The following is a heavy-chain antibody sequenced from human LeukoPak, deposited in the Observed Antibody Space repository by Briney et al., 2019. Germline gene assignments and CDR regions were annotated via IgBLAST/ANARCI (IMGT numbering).Heavy chain of an antibody. V-gene: IGHV4-30-2*01. D-gene: IGHD5-18*01. J-gene: IGHJ4*02. CDR2: IYHSGST. Sequence: SETLSLTCAVSGGSISSGGYSWRWIRQPPGKGLEWIGYIYHSGSTYYNPSLKSRVTISVDRSKNQFSLKLSSVTAADTAVYYCARVRYSYGYDYWGQGTLATVSS. CDR1: GGSISSGGYS. CDR3: ARVRYSYGYDY.